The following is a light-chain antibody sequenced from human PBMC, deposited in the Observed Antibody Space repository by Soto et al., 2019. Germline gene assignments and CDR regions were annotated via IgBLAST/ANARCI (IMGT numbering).Light chain of an antibody. CDR2: TNN. CDR3: AAWDDGLNGVL. CDR1: SSNIGSNA. Sequence: QSVLTQPPSASGTPGQRVTISCSGSSSNIGSNAVNWYQKLPGTAPKLLIYTNNQRPSGVPGRFSGSKSGTSASLAISGLQSEDEAEDSCAAWDDGLNGVLFGGGTKLTVL. V-gene: IGLV1-44*01. J-gene: IGLJ2*01.